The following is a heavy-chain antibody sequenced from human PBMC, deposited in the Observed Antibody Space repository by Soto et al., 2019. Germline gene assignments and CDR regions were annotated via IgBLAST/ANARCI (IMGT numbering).Heavy chain of an antibody. V-gene: IGHV3-23*01. J-gene: IGHJ4*01. Sequence: GGSLRLSCAASGFTFSSYAMSWVRQAPGKGLEWVSAISGSGGSTYYADSVKGRFTISRDNSKNTLYLQMNSLRAEDTAVYYCERGRASGDLPLSYWGHGTLVTAPQ. CDR1: GFTFSSYA. D-gene: IGHD3-10*01. CDR2: ISGSGGST. CDR3: ERGRASGDLPLSY.